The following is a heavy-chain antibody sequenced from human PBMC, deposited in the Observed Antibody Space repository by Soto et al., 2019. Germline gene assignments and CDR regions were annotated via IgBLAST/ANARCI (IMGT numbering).Heavy chain of an antibody. D-gene: IGHD3-3*01. V-gene: IGHV1-69*01. CDR1: GGTFSSYA. J-gene: IGHJ3*01. Sequence: QVQLVQSGAEVKKPGYSVKVSCKASGGTFSSYAISWVRQAPGQGLEWMVWTIPIFCTANYAQTFQGRVMITADESPITAYIELSSLRSEDTAVYYCSRLTYYDFWSGDSDVWGQGTMVTVSS. CDR2: TIPIFCTA. CDR3: SRLTYYDFWSGDSDV.